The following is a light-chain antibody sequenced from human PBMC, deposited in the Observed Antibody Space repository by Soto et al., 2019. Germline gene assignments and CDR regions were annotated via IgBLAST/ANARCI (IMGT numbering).Light chain of an antibody. CDR1: RSVNSY. CDR3: QQRSNWPPT. V-gene: IGKV3-11*01. Sequence: ETVLTQSPATLSLSPGERATLSCRASRSVNSYLAWYQQKPGQAPRLLIYDASNRASGIPARFSGSGSGTDFTLTISSLEPEDFAVYYCQQRSNWPPTFGGGTKVDIK. CDR2: DAS. J-gene: IGKJ4*01.